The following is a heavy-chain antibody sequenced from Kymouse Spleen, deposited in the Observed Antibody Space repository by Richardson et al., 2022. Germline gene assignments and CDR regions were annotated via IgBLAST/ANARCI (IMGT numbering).Heavy chain of an antibody. CDR1: GGSISSYY. CDR2: IYYSGST. D-gene: IGHD1-7*01. V-gene: IGHV4-59*01. Sequence: QVQLQESGPGLVKPSETLSLTCTVSGGSISSYYWSWIRQPPGKGLEWIGYIYYSGSTNYNPSLKSRVTISVDTSKNQFSLKLSSVTAADTAVYYCARSGITGTTSDYWGQGTLVTVSS. J-gene: IGHJ4*02. CDR3: ARSGITGTTSDY.